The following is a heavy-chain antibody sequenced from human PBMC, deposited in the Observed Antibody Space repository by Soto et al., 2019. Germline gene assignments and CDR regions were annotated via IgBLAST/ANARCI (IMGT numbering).Heavy chain of an antibody. CDR1: GFTFSSYG. V-gene: IGHV3-30*18. D-gene: IGHD5-18*01. CDR2: ISHEGSNK. CDR3: AKDHHGYSYGFSTDY. J-gene: IGHJ4*02. Sequence: QVQLVESGGGVVQPGRSLRLSCAASGFTFSSYGMHWVRQAPGKGLEWVAVISHEGSNKQYADSVKGRFTISRDNVKNTLTLPMTSLRPEDMAVYYCAKDHHGYSYGFSTDYWGQGTLVTVFS.